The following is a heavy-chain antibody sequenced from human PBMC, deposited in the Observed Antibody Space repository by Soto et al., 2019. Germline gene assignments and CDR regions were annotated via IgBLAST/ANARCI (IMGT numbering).Heavy chain of an antibody. Sequence: QVQLVQSGAEVQKPGASLKVSCKTSGYIFNNFGITWVRQAPGLGLEWRGWIYSNTGTINFAQKFQGRVTMTTDTSTSTAFMELRSLTVDDSAVYFCARDFDFDIDHWGQGTLVTVSS. D-gene: IGHD3-9*01. CDR2: IYSNTGTI. J-gene: IGHJ4*02. CDR1: GYIFNNFG. CDR3: ARDFDFDIDH. V-gene: IGHV1-18*01.